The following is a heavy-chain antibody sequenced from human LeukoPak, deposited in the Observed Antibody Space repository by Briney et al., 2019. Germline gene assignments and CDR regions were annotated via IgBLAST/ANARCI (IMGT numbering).Heavy chain of an antibody. CDR3: ARVPTVTFFDY. V-gene: IGHV4-39*01. D-gene: IGHD4-17*01. J-gene: IGHJ4*02. Sequence: SETLSLTCTVSGGSISSYYWGWIRQPPGKGLEWIGSIYYSGSTYYNPSLKSRVTISVDTSKNQFSLKLSSVTAADTAVYYCARVPTVTFFDYWGQGTLVTVSS. CDR2: IYYSGST. CDR1: GGSISSYY.